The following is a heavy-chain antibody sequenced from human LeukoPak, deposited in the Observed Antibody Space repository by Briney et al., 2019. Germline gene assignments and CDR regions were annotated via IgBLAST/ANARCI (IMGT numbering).Heavy chain of an antibody. V-gene: IGHV3-21*04. CDR2: ISGSSSYI. CDR3: ARGPDYDLLTGYPDYYYYSMDV. J-gene: IGHJ6*03. Sequence: GGSLRLSCAASGFTFSSYSMNWVRQAPGKGLEWVSCISGSSSYIYSADSVKGRFTISRHNAKNSLYLQMNSLRAEDTAVYYCARGPDYDLLTGYPDYYYYSMDVWGKGTTVTVSS. D-gene: IGHD3-9*01. CDR1: GFTFSSYS.